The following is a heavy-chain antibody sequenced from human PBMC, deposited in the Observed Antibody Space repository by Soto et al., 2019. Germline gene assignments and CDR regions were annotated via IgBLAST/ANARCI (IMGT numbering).Heavy chain of an antibody. CDR2: ISYDGSNK. CDR3: AKARGGSGSGSYRGYYYGMDV. Sequence: GGSLRLSCAASGFTLSSYGMHWVRQAPGKGLEWVAVISYDGSNKYYADSVKGRFTISRDNSKNTLYLQMNSLRAEDTAVYYCAKARGGSGSGSYRGYYYGMDVWGQGTTVTVSS. V-gene: IGHV3-30*18. J-gene: IGHJ6*02. CDR1: GFTLSSYG. D-gene: IGHD3-10*01.